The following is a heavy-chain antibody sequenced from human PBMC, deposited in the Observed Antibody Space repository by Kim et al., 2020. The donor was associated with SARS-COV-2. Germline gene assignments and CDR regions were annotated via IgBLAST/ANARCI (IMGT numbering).Heavy chain of an antibody. Sequence: SPKSRVTISVDTSKNQFSLKLSSVTAADTAVYYCARYTAMVHPTSYYFDYWGQGTLVTVSS. D-gene: IGHD5-18*01. V-gene: IGHV4-4*09. CDR3: ARYTAMVHPTSYYFDY. J-gene: IGHJ4*02.